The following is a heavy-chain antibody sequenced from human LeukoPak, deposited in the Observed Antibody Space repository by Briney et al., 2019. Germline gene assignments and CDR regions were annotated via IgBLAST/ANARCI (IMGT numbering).Heavy chain of an antibody. CDR1: GLSFGIYS. CDR3: ARDGGGLDY. CDR2: IQQDGSET. Sequence: PGWALTLSCAASGLSFGIYSMSGVGQAPGKGLDWVAYIQQDGSETYYADSVKGRFTISRDNAKNSLHLQMNSLRVEDTAVYYCARDGGGLDYWGQGAQVTVSS. J-gene: IGHJ4*02. D-gene: IGHD3-16*01. V-gene: IGHV3-7*01.